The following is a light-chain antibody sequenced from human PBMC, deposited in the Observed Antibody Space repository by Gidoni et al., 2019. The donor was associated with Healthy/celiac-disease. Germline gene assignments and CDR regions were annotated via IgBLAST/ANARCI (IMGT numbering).Light chain of an antibody. CDR3: MQALQTPYT. Sequence: DIVMTQSPLSLPLTPGEPASISCRSSQSLLHSNGYNYLDWYLQKPGQSPQLLIYLGSNRASGVPDRFSGSGSGTDFTLKISRVEAEDVGVYYCMQALQTPYTFXQXTKLEIK. J-gene: IGKJ2*01. CDR2: LGS. V-gene: IGKV2-28*01. CDR1: QSLLHSNGYNY.